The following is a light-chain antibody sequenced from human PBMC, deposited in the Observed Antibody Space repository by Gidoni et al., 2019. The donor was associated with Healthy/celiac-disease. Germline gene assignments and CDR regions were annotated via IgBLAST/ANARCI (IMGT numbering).Light chain of an antibody. CDR3: QQSYSTPRT. CDR2: AAS. V-gene: IGKV1-39*01. J-gene: IGKJ1*01. CDR1: QSISSY. Sequence: DIHMTQSPSSLSASVGDRVTITCRASQSISSYLNWYQQKPGKAPKLLIYAASSLQSGVPSTFSGSGSGTDFTLTISSLQPEDFATYYCQQSYSTPRTFGQXTKVEIK.